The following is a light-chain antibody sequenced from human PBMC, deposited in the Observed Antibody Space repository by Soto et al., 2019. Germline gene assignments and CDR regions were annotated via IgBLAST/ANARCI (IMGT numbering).Light chain of an antibody. V-gene: IGLV2-11*01. Sequence: QSVLTQPRSLSGSPGQSVTISCTGTSSDVGGHNYVSWYQQHPGKAPKLMISSVSKRPSGVPDRFSGSKSGNTASLTISGLQAEDEADYYCCSYAGSYTYVFGTGTKVTVL. CDR1: SSDVGGHNY. CDR3: CSYAGSYTYV. CDR2: SVS. J-gene: IGLJ1*01.